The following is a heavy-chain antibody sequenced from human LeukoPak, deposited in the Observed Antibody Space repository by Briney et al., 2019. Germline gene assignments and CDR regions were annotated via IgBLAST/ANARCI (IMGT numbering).Heavy chain of an antibody. CDR1: GVSISSSNSY. Sequence: SETLSLTCTVSGVSISSSNSYWGWIRQPPGKGLEWIGSIYYSGNTYYNASLKSQVTISVDTSRNQFSLKLSSVTAADTAVYYCASGGGFGYSSVTWFDPWGQGTLVTVSS. CDR3: ASGGGFGYSSVTWFDP. D-gene: IGHD5-18*01. CDR2: IYYSGNT. J-gene: IGHJ5*02. V-gene: IGHV4-39*07.